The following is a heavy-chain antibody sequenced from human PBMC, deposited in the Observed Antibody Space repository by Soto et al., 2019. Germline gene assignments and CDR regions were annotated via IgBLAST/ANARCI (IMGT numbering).Heavy chain of an antibody. J-gene: IGHJ4*02. V-gene: IGHV4-30-4*01. CDR1: GGSISSGDYY. Sequence: AAELLCLTLSVSGGSISSGDYYWSMIRQPPGKGLEWIGYIYYSGSTYYNPSLNSGVTISVDRSKKHVSLKLSSVTAADTAVYYCARGSTYYYDSSGSYSDYWGQGTLVTASS. CDR3: ARGSTYYYDSSGSYSDY. D-gene: IGHD3-22*01. CDR2: IYYSGST.